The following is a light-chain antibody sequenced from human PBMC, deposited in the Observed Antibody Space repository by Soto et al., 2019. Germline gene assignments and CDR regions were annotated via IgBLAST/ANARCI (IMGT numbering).Light chain of an antibody. CDR1: QTISSW. V-gene: IGKV1-5*03. J-gene: IGKJ4*01. CDR2: KAS. CDR3: QQLNSYPRP. Sequence: DIQMTQSPSTLSGSVGDRVTITCRASQTISSWLAWYQQKPGKAPKLLIYKASTLKSGVPSRFSGSGSGTEFTLTISSLQPDDFATYYCQQLNSYPRPFGGGTKVDIK.